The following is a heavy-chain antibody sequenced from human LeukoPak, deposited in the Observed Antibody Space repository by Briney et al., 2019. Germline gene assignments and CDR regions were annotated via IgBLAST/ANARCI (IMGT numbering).Heavy chain of an antibody. Sequence: PGRSLRLSCAASGFTFSSYGVHWVRQAPGKGLEWVAVISYDGSNKYYADSVKGRFTISRDNSKNTLYLQMNSLRAEDTAVYYCAKDPLAFGAVISGRYNWFDPWGQGTLVTVSS. CDR1: GFTFSSYG. D-gene: IGHD3-3*01. CDR3: AKDPLAFGAVISGRYNWFDP. J-gene: IGHJ5*02. V-gene: IGHV3-30*18. CDR2: ISYDGSNK.